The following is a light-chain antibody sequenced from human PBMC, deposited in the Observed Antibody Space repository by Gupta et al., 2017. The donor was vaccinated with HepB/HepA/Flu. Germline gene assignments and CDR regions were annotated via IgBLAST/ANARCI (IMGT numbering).Light chain of an antibody. CDR1: QSVSSSY. CDR2: GAS. J-gene: IGKJ3*01. CDR3: RQDYDLGAA. Sequence: PGERVTLSCRASQSVSSSYLTWYQQRPGQAPRLLIYGASTRATSIPARFSGSGSGTDFTLTIISLQPEDFAVYYCRQDYDLGAAFGPGTKVDIK. V-gene: IGKV3-7*04.